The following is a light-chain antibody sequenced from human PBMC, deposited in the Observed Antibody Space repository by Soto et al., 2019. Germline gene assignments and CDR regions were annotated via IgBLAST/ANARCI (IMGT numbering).Light chain of an antibody. CDR2: EDN. Sequence: NFMLTQPHSVSESPGKTVTISCTRSSGSIASNYVQWYQQRPGSAPATVIYEDNLRPSGVPDRFSGSIDPSSNSASLTISGLKTEDEADYYCQSYDSGNQNVIFGGGTKLTGL. V-gene: IGLV6-57*04. J-gene: IGLJ2*01. CDR1: SGSIASNY. CDR3: QSYDSGNQNVI.